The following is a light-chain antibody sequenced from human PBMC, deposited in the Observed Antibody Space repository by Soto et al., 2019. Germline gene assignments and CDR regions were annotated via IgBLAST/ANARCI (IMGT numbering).Light chain of an antibody. CDR1: QDIRTE. J-gene: IGKJ2*01. CDR3: LQDYNYPRT. V-gene: IGKV1-6*01. CDR2: GAS. Sequence: AIQMTQSPSSLSASVGDRVTITCRSSQDIRTELGWYQQRPGKAPNLLIYGASTLQPGVPSRFSGSGSGTDYFLTITSLQPEDVATYFCLQDYNYPRTFGQGTKLQIK.